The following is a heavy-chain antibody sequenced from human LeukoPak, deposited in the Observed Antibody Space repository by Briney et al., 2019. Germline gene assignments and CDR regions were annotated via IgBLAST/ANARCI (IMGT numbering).Heavy chain of an antibody. V-gene: IGHV3-21*01. J-gene: IGHJ4*02. CDR2: IISSGSYI. CDR1: GFTFSTYE. D-gene: IGHD6-13*01. Sequence: PGRSLRLSCSASGFTFSTYEMNWVRQAPGKGLEWVSSIISSGSYIYYADSVKGRFTISRDNAKNSLYLQMNSLRAEDTAVYYCAREDASSWDYWGQGILVTVSS. CDR3: AREDASSWDY.